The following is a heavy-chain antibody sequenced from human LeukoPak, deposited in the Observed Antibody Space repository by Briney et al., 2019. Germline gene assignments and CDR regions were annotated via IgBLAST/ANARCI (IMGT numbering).Heavy chain of an antibody. V-gene: IGHV1-24*01. CDR2: FDREHGET. CDR1: GYTLTDLS. CDR3: ATFDVGPAVDLDF. J-gene: IGHJ4*02. Sequence: GASVKVSCKVSGYTLTDLSTFWVRQAPGKGLEWMGGFDREHGETVYAQNFQGRVTMTEDTSSGTTYMELSSLRSEDTAVYYCATFDVGPAVDLDFWGQGTLVTVSS. D-gene: IGHD2-15*01.